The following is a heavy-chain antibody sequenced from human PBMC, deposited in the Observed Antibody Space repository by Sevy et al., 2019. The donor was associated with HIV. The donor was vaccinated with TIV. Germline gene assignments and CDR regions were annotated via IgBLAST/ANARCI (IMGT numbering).Heavy chain of an antibody. CDR1: GYTFTGHH. Sequence: ASVKVSCKVSGYTFTGHHLHWVRQAPGHGLEWMGWINTHNGGTNYGQTFQGRVIMTRDTSITTAYLDVSSLRSDDTAIYYCARHTGFMIDSWGQGTLVTVSS. CDR3: ARHTGFMIDS. CDR2: INTHNGGT. D-gene: IGHD3-9*01. J-gene: IGHJ4*02. V-gene: IGHV1-2*02.